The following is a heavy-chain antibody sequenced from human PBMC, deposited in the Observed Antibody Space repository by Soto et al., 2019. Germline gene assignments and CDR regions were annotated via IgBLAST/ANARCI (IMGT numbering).Heavy chain of an antibody. V-gene: IGHV1-2*02. D-gene: IGHD1-1*01. J-gene: IGHJ4*02. CDR3: ARGGWKDEKDNDTRVENYFDY. CDR1: GYTFTSYY. CDR2: INPNSGGT. Sequence: ASVKVSCKGSGYTFTSYYMHWVRQAPGQGLEWMGIINPNSGGTNYAQKFQGRVTMTRDTSISTAYMELSRLRSDDTAVYYCARGGWKDEKDNDTRVENYFDYWGQGTLVTVSS.